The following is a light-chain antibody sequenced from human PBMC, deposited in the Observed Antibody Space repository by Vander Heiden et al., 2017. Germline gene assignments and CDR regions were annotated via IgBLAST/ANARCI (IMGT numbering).Light chain of an antibody. J-gene: IGKJ5*01. CDR1: QDITDY. V-gene: IGKV1-33*01. Sequence: DIQMTQSPSSLSASIGDRVTITCQASQDITDYLNWYQQKPGQAPILLIYDAAKLHTGVPSRFSGSGSGTDFTLTITSLHPEDIATYYCQQDDNFPRTFGQGTQMEIK. CDR2: DAA. CDR3: QQDDNFPRT.